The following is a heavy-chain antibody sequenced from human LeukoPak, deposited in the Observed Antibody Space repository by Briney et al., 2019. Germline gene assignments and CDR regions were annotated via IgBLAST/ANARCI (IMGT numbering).Heavy chain of an antibody. CDR1: GFTFSSYS. CDR3: AREEKNWNYVLGFDY. J-gene: IGHJ4*02. D-gene: IGHD1-7*01. V-gene: IGHV3-21*01. Sequence: GGSLRLSCAASGFTFSSYSMNWVRQAPGKGLECVSSISSSSSYIYYAESVKGRFTISRDNAKNSLYLQMTSLRAEDTAVYYCAREEKNWNYVLGFDYWGEGTLGSVSS. CDR2: ISSSSSYI.